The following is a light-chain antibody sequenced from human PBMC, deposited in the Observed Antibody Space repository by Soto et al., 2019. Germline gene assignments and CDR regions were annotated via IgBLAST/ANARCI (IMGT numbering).Light chain of an antibody. V-gene: IGKV3-20*01. CDR3: QQYGSFSWT. CDR2: GTS. J-gene: IGKJ1*01. CDR1: QGVNSNY. Sequence: ETVLTQSPGTLSLSPGERATLSCSASQGVNSNYLAWYQQRPGQAPRLLLDGTSSRATGTPDRFSGSGSGTDFTLSISRLEPEDFAVYYCQQYGSFSWTFGQGTRVEIK.